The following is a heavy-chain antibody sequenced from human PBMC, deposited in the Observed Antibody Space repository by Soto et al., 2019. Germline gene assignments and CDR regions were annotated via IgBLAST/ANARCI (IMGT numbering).Heavy chain of an antibody. J-gene: IGHJ6*02. D-gene: IGHD3-10*01. Sequence: QVQLQESGPGLVKPSETMSLSCTVSGGSISSYYWSWFRQSPGKRMEWIGYVHHSWGSSYNPSLHSRVVIPPDKSNRQFSLKVTTVTATDTAVYYCSGQGFGPLLGLVDVWGQGTTVTVSS. CDR2: VHHSWGS. CDR3: SGQGFGPLLGLVDV. CDR1: GGSISSYY. V-gene: IGHV4-59*08.